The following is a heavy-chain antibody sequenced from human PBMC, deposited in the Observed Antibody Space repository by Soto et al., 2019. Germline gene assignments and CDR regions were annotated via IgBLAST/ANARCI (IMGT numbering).Heavy chain of an antibody. D-gene: IGHD6-19*01. Sequence: VQLVESGGGVVQPGRSLRLSCAASGFTFSDYAMHWVRQAPGMGLEWVAVVSHDGRNTHYADSVKGRFTISRDSSKYTVSMEMTSLRAEDTAVYYGAKGGRQWLVTSDFNHWGQGALLTVSS. CDR2: VSHDGRNT. V-gene: IGHV3-30*18. CDR3: AKGGRQWLVTSDFNH. J-gene: IGHJ4*02. CDR1: GFTFSDYA.